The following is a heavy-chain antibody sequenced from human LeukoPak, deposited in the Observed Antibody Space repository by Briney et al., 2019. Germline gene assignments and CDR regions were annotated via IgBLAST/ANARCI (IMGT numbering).Heavy chain of an antibody. D-gene: IGHD2-15*01. CDR2: IKQDGSEE. CDR3: AKATVTSCIGAFCYPFDS. J-gene: IGHJ4*02. V-gene: IGHV3-7*03. CDR1: GFTFSSYW. Sequence: GGSLRLSCAASGFTFSSYWMSWVRQAPGKGLEWVANIKQDGSEEYYVDSVKGRFTISRDNAKNSLYLQMNSLRAEDTAIYYCAKATVTSCIGAFCYPFDSWGQGTLVTVSS.